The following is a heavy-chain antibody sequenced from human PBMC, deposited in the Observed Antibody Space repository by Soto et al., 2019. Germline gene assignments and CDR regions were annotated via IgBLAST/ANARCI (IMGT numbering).Heavy chain of an antibody. CDR3: ARDCISSSCLDY. CDR1: GFIFSTYG. V-gene: IGHV3-33*01. Sequence: QVQLVESGGGVVQPGGSLRLSCAASGFIFSTYGMHWVRQAPGKGLEWVAVIWNDGYDKYYADSVKGRFTISRDNSKNTLYLQMNNLRAEDAAIYYCARDCISSSCLDYWGQGTLVTVSS. J-gene: IGHJ4*02. D-gene: IGHD2-2*01. CDR2: IWNDGYDK.